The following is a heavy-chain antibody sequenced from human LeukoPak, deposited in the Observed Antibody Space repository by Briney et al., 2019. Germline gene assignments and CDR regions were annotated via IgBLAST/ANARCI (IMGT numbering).Heavy chain of an antibody. CDR3: ARSSGYPYLDY. D-gene: IGHD3-22*01. CDR1: GFTFSSYS. J-gene: IGHJ4*02. Sequence: GGSLRLSCEASGFTFSSYSMNWVRQAPGEGLEWVSYISSTSDTIYYADSVKGRFTISRDNAKNSVYLQMNSLRAEDAAVYFCARSSGYPYLDYWGQGTLVTVSS. V-gene: IGHV3-48*01. CDR2: ISSTSDTI.